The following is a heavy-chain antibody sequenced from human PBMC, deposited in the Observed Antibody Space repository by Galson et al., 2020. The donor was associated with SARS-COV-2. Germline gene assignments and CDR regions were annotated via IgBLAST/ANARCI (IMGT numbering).Heavy chain of an antibody. CDR3: ARGLLDSTGDSDY. CDR1: GGSISSGGYS. J-gene: IGHJ4*02. D-gene: IGHD1-1*01. V-gene: IGHV4-30-2*01. Sequence: SETLSLTCAVSGGSISSGGYSWSWIRQPPGKGLEWIGYIYHSGSTYYNPSLKSRVTISVDRSKNQFSLKLSSVTAADTAVYYCARGLLDSTGDSDYWGQGTLVTVSS. CDR2: IYHSGST.